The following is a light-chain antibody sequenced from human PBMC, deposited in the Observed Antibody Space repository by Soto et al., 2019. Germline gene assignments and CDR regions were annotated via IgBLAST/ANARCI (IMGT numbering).Light chain of an antibody. CDR3: LQYNDWPRT. CDR2: GAS. Sequence: EILMTQSPATLSVSPGERATLSCRASQSVNANLAWYQQKSGRAPRLLIFGASTRATDIPGRLSGSGSGTEFTLTISSLQPEDFAVYYCLQYNDWPRTFGQGTKVDIK. V-gene: IGKV3-15*01. J-gene: IGKJ1*01. CDR1: QSVNAN.